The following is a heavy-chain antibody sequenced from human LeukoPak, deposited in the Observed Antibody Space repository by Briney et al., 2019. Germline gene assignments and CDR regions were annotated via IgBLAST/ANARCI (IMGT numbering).Heavy chain of an antibody. J-gene: IGHJ1*01. Sequence: PGGSLRLSCAASGFTFSDHYISWVRLAPGKGLEWVSYISSSSSTIYYADSVKGRFTISRDNAKNSLYLQMNSLRAEDTAVYYCARLDYYYDSSGTETEYFQHWGQGTLVTVSS. D-gene: IGHD3-22*01. CDR1: GFTFSDHY. CDR3: ARLDYYYDSSGTETEYFQH. CDR2: ISSSSSTI. V-gene: IGHV3-11*04.